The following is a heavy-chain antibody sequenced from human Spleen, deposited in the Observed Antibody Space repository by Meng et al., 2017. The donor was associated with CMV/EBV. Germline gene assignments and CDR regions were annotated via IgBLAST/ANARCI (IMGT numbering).Heavy chain of an antibody. J-gene: IGHJ6*02. CDR1: GFTVSSNY. D-gene: IGHD7-27*01. V-gene: IGHV3-66*03. CDR3: ARPTGVDGMDV. Sequence: GGSLRLSCAASGFTVSSNYMSWVRQAPGKGLEWVSVIYSCGSTYYADSVKGRFTISRDNSKNTLYLQMNSLRAEDTAVYYCARPTGVDGMDVWGQGTTVTVSS. CDR2: IYSCGST.